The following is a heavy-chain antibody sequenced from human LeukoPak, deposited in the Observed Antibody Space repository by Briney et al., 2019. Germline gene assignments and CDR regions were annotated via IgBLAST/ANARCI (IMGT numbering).Heavy chain of an antibody. V-gene: IGHV3-33*01. Sequence: GRSLRLSCAASGFTFSSYGMHCVRQATGKGLEWVAVIWYDGSNKYYADSVKGRFTISRDNSKNTLYLQMNSLRAEDTAVYYCARDTIFGVVDYYYGMDVWGQGTTVTVSS. CDR1: GFTFSSYG. CDR3: ARDTIFGVVDYYYGMDV. J-gene: IGHJ6*02. CDR2: IWYDGSNK. D-gene: IGHD3-3*01.